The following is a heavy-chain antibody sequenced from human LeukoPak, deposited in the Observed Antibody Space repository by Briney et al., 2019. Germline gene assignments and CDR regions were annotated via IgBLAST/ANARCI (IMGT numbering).Heavy chain of an antibody. CDR1: DGSIRSYY. CDR3: AGDLKGSWYRDDAFDI. V-gene: IGHV4-59*01. Sequence: SETLSLTCTVSDGSIRSYYWSWIRQPPGKGLEWIGYIYYSGSTNYNPSLKSRVTISVDTSKNQFSLKLSSVTAADTAVYYCAGDLKGSWYRDDAFDIWGQGTMVTVSS. J-gene: IGHJ3*02. D-gene: IGHD6-13*01. CDR2: IYYSGST.